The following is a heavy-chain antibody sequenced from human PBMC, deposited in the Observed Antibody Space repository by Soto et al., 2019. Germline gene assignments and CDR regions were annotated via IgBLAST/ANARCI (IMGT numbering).Heavy chain of an antibody. V-gene: IGHV4-31*03. CDR2: IYYSGST. CDR3: ARDSSSWYGVDY. Sequence: QVQLQESGPGLVKPSQTLSLTCTVSGGSISSGGYYWSWIRQHPGKGLGWIGYIYYSGSTYYNPSLKSRVTISVDTSKNQFSLKLSSVTAADTAVYYCARDSSSWYGVDYWGQGTLVTVSS. CDR1: GGSISSGGYY. D-gene: IGHD6-13*01. J-gene: IGHJ4*02.